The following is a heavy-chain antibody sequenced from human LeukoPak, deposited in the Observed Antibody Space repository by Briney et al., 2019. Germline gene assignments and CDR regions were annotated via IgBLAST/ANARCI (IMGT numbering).Heavy chain of an antibody. CDR2: INHSGST. J-gene: IGHJ6*04. CDR3: ARIRGWYQPPYYGMDV. D-gene: IGHD2-2*01. V-gene: IGHV4-34*01. CDR1: GGSFSGYY. Sequence: SETLSLTCAVYGGSFSGYYWSWIRQPPGKGLEWIGEINHSGSTNYNPSLKSRVTISVDTSKNQFSLKLSSVTAADTAVYYCARIRGWYQPPYYGMDVWGKGTTVTVSS.